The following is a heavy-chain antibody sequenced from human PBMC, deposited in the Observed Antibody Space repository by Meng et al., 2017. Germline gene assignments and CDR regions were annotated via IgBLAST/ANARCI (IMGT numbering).Heavy chain of an antibody. J-gene: IGHJ1*01. V-gene: IGHV6-1*01. CDR3: AADFTYYYDSSGYYYIKNEYFQH. Sequence: SCAISGDSVSSNSAAWNWIRQSPSRGLEWLGRTYYRSKWYNDYAVSVKSRITINPDTSKNQFSLQLNSVTPEDTAVYYYAADFTYYYDSSGYYYIKNEYFQHWGQGTLVTVSS. CDR1: GDSVSSNSAA. CDR2: TYYRSKWYN. D-gene: IGHD3-22*01.